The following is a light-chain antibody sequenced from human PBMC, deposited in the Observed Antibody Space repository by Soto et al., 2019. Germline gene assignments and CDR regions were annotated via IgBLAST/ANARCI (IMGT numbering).Light chain of an antibody. J-gene: IGKJ4*01. V-gene: IGKV1-39*01. CDR1: QSISSY. CDR3: QQSYSTPPLT. CDR2: AAS. Sequence: DIQMTQSPSSLSASVGDRVTITCRASQSISSYLNWYQQKPGKAPKLLIYAASSLQSGVPSRFSGSGSGTDFTITISRLQPEDFATYYCQQSYSTPPLTFGGGTKVESK.